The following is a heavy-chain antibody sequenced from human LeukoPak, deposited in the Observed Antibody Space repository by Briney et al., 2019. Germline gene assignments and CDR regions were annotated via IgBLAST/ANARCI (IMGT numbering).Heavy chain of an antibody. J-gene: IGHJ5*02. CDR2: INHSGST. CDR1: GGSFSGYY. Sequence: SETLSLTCAVYGGSFSGYYWSWIRQPPGKGLEWIGEINHSGSTNYNPSLKSRVTISVDTSKNQFSLKLSSVTAADTAVYYCARRSRVVVITTRFDPWGQGTLVTVSS. D-gene: IGHD3-22*01. CDR3: ARRSRVVVITTRFDP. V-gene: IGHV4-34*01.